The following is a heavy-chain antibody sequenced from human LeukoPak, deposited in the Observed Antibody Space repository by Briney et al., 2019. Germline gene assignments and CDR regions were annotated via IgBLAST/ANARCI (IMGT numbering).Heavy chain of an antibody. CDR3: AKESGKFDY. V-gene: IGHV3-43*02. CDR2: ISADGGST. CDR1: GLNFDDSA. Sequence: GGSLRLSCVASGLNFDDSAMHWVRHAPGKGLEWVALISADGGSTFSADSVKGRVSISRDNSQNSLYLQMNSLRSEDTAMYYCAKESGKFDYWGQGTLVAVSS. J-gene: IGHJ4*02.